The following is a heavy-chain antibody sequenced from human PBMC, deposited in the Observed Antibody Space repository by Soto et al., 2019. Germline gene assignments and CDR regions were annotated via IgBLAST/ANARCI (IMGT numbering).Heavy chain of an antibody. J-gene: IGHJ4*02. D-gene: IGHD2-15*01. CDR2: IYHSGST. V-gene: IGHV4-30-2*01. CDR1: GGSISSGGYS. CDR3: ARGSCSGGSCYSGNFDY. Sequence: SETLSLTCAVSGGSISSGGYSWSWIRQQPGKGLEWVGYIYHSGSTYYNPSLKSRVTISVDRSKNQFSLKLSSVTAADTAVYYCARGSCSGGSCYSGNFDYWGQGTLVTVSS.